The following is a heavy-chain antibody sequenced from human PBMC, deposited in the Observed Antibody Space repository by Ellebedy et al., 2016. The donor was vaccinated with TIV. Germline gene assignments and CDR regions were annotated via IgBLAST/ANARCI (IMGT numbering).Heavy chain of an antibody. CDR3: AKDGRIAVAGEPYYFDY. J-gene: IGHJ4*02. Sequence: GESLKISXAASGFTFSSYAMSWVRQAPGKGLEWVSAISGSGGSTYYADSVKGRFTISRDNSKNTLYLQMNSLRAEDTAVYYCAKDGRIAVAGEPYYFDYWGQGTLVTVSS. D-gene: IGHD6-19*01. V-gene: IGHV3-23*01. CDR1: GFTFSSYA. CDR2: ISGSGGST.